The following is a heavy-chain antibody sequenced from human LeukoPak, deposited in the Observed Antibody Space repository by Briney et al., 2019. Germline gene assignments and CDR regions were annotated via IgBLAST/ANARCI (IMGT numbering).Heavy chain of an antibody. V-gene: IGHV3-11*01. CDR3: ASDIVATSADF. D-gene: IGHD5-12*01. CDR1: GFPFSDYY. J-gene: IGHJ4*02. CDR2: ITSSGDDI. Sequence: GGSLRLSCAASGFPFSDYYMSWIGQAPGKGLEWVAYITSSGDDIYYADSVKGRFTISRDNAKNALFLRMSSLRVEDTATYYFASDIVATSADFWGQGTLVSVSS.